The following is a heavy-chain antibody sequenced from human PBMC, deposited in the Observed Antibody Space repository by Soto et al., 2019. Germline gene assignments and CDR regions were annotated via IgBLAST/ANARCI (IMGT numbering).Heavy chain of an antibody. D-gene: IGHD3-9*01. J-gene: IGHJ4*02. CDR2: ISNSGDT. CDR1: GDSISSDNYY. V-gene: IGHV4-30-4*01. Sequence: QVLLRESGPGLVEPSQTLSLTCSVSGDSISSDNYYWSWIRQPPGKGLEWVAHISNSGDTYYNPSRPSRLTMSVDKSRTHFSLKLSSGTVADSAVYFCAGGHTLTGYDLTRRDCLDCWGQGILVTVSS. CDR3: AGGHTLTGYDLTRRDCLDC.